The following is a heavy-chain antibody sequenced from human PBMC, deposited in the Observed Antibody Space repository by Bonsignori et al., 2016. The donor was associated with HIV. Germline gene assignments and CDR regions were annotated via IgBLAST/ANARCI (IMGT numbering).Heavy chain of an antibody. CDR2: ISYDGNNK. D-gene: IGHD4-23*01. CDR3: ASPLLLRWWTVLTP. V-gene: IGHV3-30*04. J-gene: IGHJ4*02. CDR1: GFPFTNYV. Sequence: QGRLEESGGGVVQPGRSLRLSCAAAGFPFTNYVLHWVRQAPGKGLEWVAAISYDGNNKYYADSVKGRFTISRDNSNNTLYLQMNSLRTEDTAVYYCASPLLLRWWTVLTPRGQGTAVTVSS.